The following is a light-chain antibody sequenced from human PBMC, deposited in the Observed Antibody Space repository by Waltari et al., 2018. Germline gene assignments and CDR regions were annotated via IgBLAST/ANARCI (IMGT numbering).Light chain of an antibody. CDR1: SGSLSTTSY. J-gene: IGLJ3*02. CDR3: ALYMGSGIWV. CDR2: KAN. Sequence: QTVVTQEPALSVSPGGQVTPTCAWRSGSLSTTSYASWYQQTPGQAPRTLVYKANARSSGVPDRFSGSILGNTAALTITGAQADDESDYYCALYMGSGIWVFGGGTRLTVL. V-gene: IGLV8-61*01.